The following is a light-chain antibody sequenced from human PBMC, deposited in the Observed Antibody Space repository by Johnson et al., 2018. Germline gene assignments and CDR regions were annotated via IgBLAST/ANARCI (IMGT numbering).Light chain of an antibody. CDR3: GTWDSSLIAGNV. Sequence: QSVLTQPPSVSAAPGQKVTISCSGSSSNIGNNYVSWYQQLPGTAPKLLIYENNKRPSGIPDRFSGSKSGTSATLGITGLQTGDEADYYCGTWDSSLIAGNVCGTGTKVTGL. V-gene: IGLV1-51*02. J-gene: IGLJ1*01. CDR2: ENN. CDR1: SSNIGNNY.